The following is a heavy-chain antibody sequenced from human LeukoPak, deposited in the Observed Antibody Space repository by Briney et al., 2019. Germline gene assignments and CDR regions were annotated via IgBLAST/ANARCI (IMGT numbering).Heavy chain of an antibody. CDR3: AREGSIAAAGFDP. J-gene: IGHJ5*02. V-gene: IGHV1-2*02. D-gene: IGHD6-13*01. CDR2: INPNSGGT. Sequence: ASVKVSCKASGYTFTGYYMHWVRQAPGQGLEWMGWINPNSGGTNYAQKFQGRVTMTRDTSISTAYMELSRLRSDDTAVYYCAREGSIAAAGFDPWGQGTLVTVSS. CDR1: GYTFTGYY.